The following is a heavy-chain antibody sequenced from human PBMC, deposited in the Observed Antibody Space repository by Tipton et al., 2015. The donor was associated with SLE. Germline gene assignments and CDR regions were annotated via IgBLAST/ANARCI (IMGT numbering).Heavy chain of an antibody. CDR1: GGSISSINW. J-gene: IGHJ4*02. V-gene: IGHV4-4*01. CDR3: ARGFYGPGSYPISDN. D-gene: IGHD3-10*01. Sequence: TLSFTCSVSGGSISSINWWIWVRQPPGKGLEWIGEIYPSGRTNYNPSLKSRVTISMDKSSNQFSLSLTPVTAADTAVYFCARGFYGPGSYPISDNWGQGTLVTVSS. CDR2: IYPSGRT.